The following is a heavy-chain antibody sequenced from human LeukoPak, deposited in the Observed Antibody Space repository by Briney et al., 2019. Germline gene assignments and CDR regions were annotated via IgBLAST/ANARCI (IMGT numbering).Heavy chain of an antibody. Sequence: GGSLILSCAASGFTFSSYAMSWGRQVPGKGLEWVSAICGSGSTTYYAESVKGRFTISRDNSKNTLDLQMNSLRAEDTAAYYCAKGDGASCYSVVDYWGQGTLVTVSS. CDR2: ICGSGSTT. D-gene: IGHD4-11*01. J-gene: IGHJ4*02. V-gene: IGHV3-23*01. CDR1: GFTFSSYA. CDR3: AKGDGASCYSVVDY.